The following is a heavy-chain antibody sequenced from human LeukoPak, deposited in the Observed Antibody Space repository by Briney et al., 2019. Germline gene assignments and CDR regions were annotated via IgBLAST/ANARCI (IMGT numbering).Heavy chain of an antibody. J-gene: IGHJ4*02. V-gene: IGHV3-30-3*01. D-gene: IGHD3-10*01. Sequence: GGSLRLSCAASGFTFSSYAMHWVRQAPGKGLEWVAVISYDGSNKYYADSVKGRFTISRDNSKNTLYLQMNSLRAEDTAVYYCARDEDYYGSGSTPPRGNDYWGQGTLVTVSS. CDR2: ISYDGSNK. CDR3: ARDEDYYGSGSTPPRGNDY. CDR1: GFTFSSYA.